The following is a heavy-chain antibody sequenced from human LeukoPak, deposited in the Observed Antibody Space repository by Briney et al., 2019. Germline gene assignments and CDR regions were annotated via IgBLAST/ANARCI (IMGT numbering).Heavy chain of an antibody. V-gene: IGHV4-34*01. Sequence: KPSETLSLTCAVYGGSFSGYYWNWIRQPPGKGLEWIGEINQSGSTNYNPALNSRVTISVDTSKKQVSLKLSSVTAADTAVYYCARVRYDLWSGYYDYWGQGTLVTVSS. CDR2: INQSGST. J-gene: IGHJ4*02. D-gene: IGHD3-3*01. CDR3: ARVRYDLWSGYYDY. CDR1: GGSFSGYY.